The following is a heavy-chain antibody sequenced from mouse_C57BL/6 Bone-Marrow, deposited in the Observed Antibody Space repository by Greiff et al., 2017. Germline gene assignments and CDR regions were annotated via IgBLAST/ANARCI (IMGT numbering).Heavy chain of an antibody. CDR1: GYAFTSYL. CDR2: INPGGGST. D-gene: IGHD2-4*01. CDR3: ASHYYYDVDWVDY. V-gene: IGHV1-54*01. Sequence: QVQLQQSGAELVRPGTSVKLSCKASGYAFTSYLIEWVKQRPGQGLEWIGVINPGGGSTHYNEKFKGKATMTADKSSRTAYMQLSSLTSEDSAVYFCASHYYYDVDWVDYWGQGTTLTVSS. J-gene: IGHJ2*01.